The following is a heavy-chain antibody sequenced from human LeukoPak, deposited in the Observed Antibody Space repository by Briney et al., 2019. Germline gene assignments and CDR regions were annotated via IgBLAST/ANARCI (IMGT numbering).Heavy chain of an antibody. Sequence: GGSLRLSCVVSGFTFSNYSMNWVRQAPGKGLEGVSYISSRSSSIYYLDSVKGRFTISRDNAKNSLYLQMNSLRDEDTAVYYCARVIRRFGEFSSDYWGQGTLVTVSS. V-gene: IGHV3-48*02. D-gene: IGHD3-10*01. CDR2: ISSRSSSI. J-gene: IGHJ4*02. CDR1: GFTFSNYS. CDR3: ARVIRRFGEFSSDY.